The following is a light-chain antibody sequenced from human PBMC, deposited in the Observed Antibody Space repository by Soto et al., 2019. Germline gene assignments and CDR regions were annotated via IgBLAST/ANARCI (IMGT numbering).Light chain of an antibody. CDR1: TRDIAGYNY. Sequence: QSVLTQPASVSGSLGQSITISCTGTTRDIAGYNYISWYQQLPGKAPKLMIYQVTIRPSGISNRFSGSKSGNTASLNISGTQAEEEAHYSCTSFSSSTSLYVFGTGTKVTV. J-gene: IGLJ1*01. CDR3: TSFSSSTSLYV. V-gene: IGLV2-14*01. CDR2: QVT.